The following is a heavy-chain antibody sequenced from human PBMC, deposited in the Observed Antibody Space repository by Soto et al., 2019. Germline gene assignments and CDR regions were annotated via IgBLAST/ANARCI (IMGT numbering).Heavy chain of an antibody. D-gene: IGHD5-12*01. CDR3: ARDIVDIVATRWHAFDI. CDR1: GGSISSGGYY. V-gene: IGHV4-31*03. Sequence: SETLSLTCTVSGGSISSGGYYWSWIRQHPGKGLEWIGYIYYSGSTYYNPSLKSRVTISVDTSKNQFSLKLSSVTASDTAVYYCARDIVDIVATRWHAFDIGGQGTMVPVSS. J-gene: IGHJ3*02. CDR2: IYYSGST.